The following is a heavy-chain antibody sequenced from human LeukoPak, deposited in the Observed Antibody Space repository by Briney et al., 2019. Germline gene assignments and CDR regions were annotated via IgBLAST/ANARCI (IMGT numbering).Heavy chain of an antibody. CDR2: INWNGGNT. V-gene: IGHV3-20*04. D-gene: IGHD1-26*01. CDR3: ARTSDGNWFDP. J-gene: IGHJ5*02. Sequence: GGSLRLTCAASGFTFDDYGMSWVRQGPGKGLEWVSGINWNGGNTGYADSVKGRFTIFRDNAKNSLYLEMDSLRVEDTALYYCARTSDGNWFDPWGQGTLVTVSS. CDR1: GFTFDDYG.